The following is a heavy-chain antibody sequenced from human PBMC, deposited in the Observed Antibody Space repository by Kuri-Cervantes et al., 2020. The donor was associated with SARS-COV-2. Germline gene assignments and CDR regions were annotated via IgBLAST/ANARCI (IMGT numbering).Heavy chain of an antibody. CDR1: GFTFSGYS. J-gene: IGHJ4*02. Sequence: GESLKISCAASGFTFSGYSMNWVRQAPGKGLEWVSSISSSSSYIYYADSVKGRFTISRDNAKNSLYLQMNGLRAEDTAVYYCARYSSSWSYYWGQGTLVTVSS. CDR3: ARYSSSWSYY. V-gene: IGHV3-21*01. D-gene: IGHD6-13*01. CDR2: ISSSSSYI.